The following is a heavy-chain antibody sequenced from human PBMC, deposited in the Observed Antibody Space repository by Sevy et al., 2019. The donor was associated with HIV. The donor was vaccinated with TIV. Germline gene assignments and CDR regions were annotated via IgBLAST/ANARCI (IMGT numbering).Heavy chain of an antibody. CDR2: LKSDVYGGTV. J-gene: IGHJ4*02. Sequence: GGSLRLSCTASGFTFGDYCMSWVRQAPGKGLEWVAFLKSDVYGGTVDHAASVRGRFVISRDDAKTIAYLQMNDLKTEDTGIYYCTRWKAAQSIFDYWGQGALVTVSS. D-gene: IGHD6-13*01. CDR3: TRWKAAQSIFDY. CDR1: GFTFGDYC. V-gene: IGHV3-49*04.